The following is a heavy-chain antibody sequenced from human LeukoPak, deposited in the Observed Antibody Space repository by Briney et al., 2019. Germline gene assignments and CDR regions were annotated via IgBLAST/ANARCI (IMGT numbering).Heavy chain of an antibody. CDR2: IYYNGDT. Sequence: PSETLSLTCSVSGGSISSSRSYRGWIRQTPGKGLEWVGSIYYNGDTYYNPSFKSRVSMSVDTAKNQISLILTSVTAADTAVYYCSREGYSCPNWFDTWGQGTLVTVSS. J-gene: IGHJ5*02. CDR3: SREGYSCPNWFDT. CDR1: GGSISSSRSY. D-gene: IGHD4-11*01. V-gene: IGHV4-39*07.